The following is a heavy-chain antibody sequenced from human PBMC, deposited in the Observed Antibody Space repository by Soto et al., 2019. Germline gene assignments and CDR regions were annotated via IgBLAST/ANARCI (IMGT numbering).Heavy chain of an antibody. CDR3: ARVGYYGSGSYLDY. V-gene: IGHV4-30-2*01. CDR1: GGSISSGGYS. J-gene: IGHJ4*02. Sequence: PSETLSLTCAVSGGSISSGGYSWSWIRQPPGKGLEWIGYIYHSGSTYYNPSLKSRVTISVDRSKNQFSLKLSSVTAADTAVYYCARVGYYGSGSYLDYWGQGTLVTVSS. D-gene: IGHD3-10*01. CDR2: IYHSGST.